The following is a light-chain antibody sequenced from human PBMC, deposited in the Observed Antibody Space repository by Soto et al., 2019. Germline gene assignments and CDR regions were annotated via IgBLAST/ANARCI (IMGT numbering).Light chain of an antibody. J-gene: IGLJ1*01. V-gene: IGLV2-8*01. CDR1: NSEVGGYNF. CDR2: EVS. CDR3: SSYASSNNFV. Sequence: QSVLTQPPSASGSPGQSVTISCTGTNSEVGGYNFVSWCQQHPGKAPKLMIYEVSKRPSGVPDRFSGSKSGNTASLTVSGLQAEDEADYYCSSYASSNNFVFGTGTKVTVL.